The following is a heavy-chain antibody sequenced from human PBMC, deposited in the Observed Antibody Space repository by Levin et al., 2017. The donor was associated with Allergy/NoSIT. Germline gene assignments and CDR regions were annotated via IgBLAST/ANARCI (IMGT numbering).Heavy chain of an antibody. V-gene: IGHV4-4*02. J-gene: IGHJ2*01. D-gene: IGHD6-13*01. CDR1: GGSISSSNW. Sequence: PSETLSLTCAVSGGSISSSNWWSWVRQPPGKGLEWIGEIYHSGSTNYNPSLKSRVTISVDKSKNQFSLKLSSVTAADTAVYYCARDSSSWYRYFDRWGRGTLVTVSS. CDR3: ARDSSSWYRYFDR. CDR2: IYHSGST.